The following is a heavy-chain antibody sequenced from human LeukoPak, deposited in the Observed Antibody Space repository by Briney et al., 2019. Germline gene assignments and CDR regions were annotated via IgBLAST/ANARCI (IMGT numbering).Heavy chain of an antibody. CDR3: ASTTVTFLNYYYYYMDV. CDR1: GGTFSSYA. Sequence: ASVKVSCKASGGTFSSYAISWVRQAPGQGLEWMGGIIPIFGTANYAQKFQGRVTITADESTSTAYMELSSLRSEDTAVYYCASTTVTFLNYYYYYMDVWGKGTTVTISS. J-gene: IGHJ6*03. D-gene: IGHD4-17*01. V-gene: IGHV1-69*13. CDR2: IIPIFGTA.